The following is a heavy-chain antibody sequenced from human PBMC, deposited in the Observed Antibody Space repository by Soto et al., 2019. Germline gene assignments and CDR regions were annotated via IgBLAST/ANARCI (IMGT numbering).Heavy chain of an antibody. Sequence: QVQLVQSGAEVKKAGSSVKVSCKASGGAFSNYAISWVRQAPGQGLEWMGGIIPISGAVRHAQKFQGRVTILADKSTCAVYVELTSLRSEDTAMQYCARDIHYGGNWLMGYGMDVWGQGTTVTVSS. CDR2: IIPISGAV. D-gene: IGHD4-17*01. CDR1: GGAFSNYA. J-gene: IGHJ6*02. CDR3: ARDIHYGGNWLMGYGMDV. V-gene: IGHV1-69*06.